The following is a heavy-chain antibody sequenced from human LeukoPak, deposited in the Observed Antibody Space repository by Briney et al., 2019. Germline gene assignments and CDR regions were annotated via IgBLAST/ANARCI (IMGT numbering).Heavy chain of an antibody. D-gene: IGHD6-19*01. CDR1: GFTFSSYE. J-gene: IGHJ4*02. CDR2: ISNTGSTI. CDR3: ARDSHSTGWYVRTWDC. Sequence: GGSLRLSCAASGFTFSSYEVHWVRQTPGKGLEWVSYISNTGSTIYYADSVKGRFSISRDNAKNSLYLQMNSLRAEDTAVYYCARDSHSTGWYVRTWDCWGQGTLVTVSS. V-gene: IGHV3-48*03.